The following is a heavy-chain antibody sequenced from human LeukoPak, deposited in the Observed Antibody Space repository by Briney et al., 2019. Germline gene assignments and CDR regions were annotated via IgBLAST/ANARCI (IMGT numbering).Heavy chain of an antibody. CDR1: GFTFSSYA. J-gene: IGHJ4*02. CDR2: ISYDGSNK. D-gene: IGHD2-8*02. V-gene: IGHV3-30*04. Sequence: PGGSLRLSCAASGFTFSSYAMHWVRQAPGKGLEWVAVISYDGSNKYYADSVKGRFTISRDNSKNTLYLQMNSLRADDTAVYYCAKSRYCTGGTCYFDYWGQGTLVTVSS. CDR3: AKSRYCTGGTCYFDY.